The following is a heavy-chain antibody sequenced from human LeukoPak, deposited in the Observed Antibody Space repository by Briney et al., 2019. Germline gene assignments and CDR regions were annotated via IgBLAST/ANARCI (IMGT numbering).Heavy chain of an antibody. J-gene: IGHJ5*02. V-gene: IGHV3-21*01. CDR1: GFTFSSYS. Sequence: GGSLRLSCAASGFTFSSYSMNWVRQAPGKGMEWVGSISSSRYIYYADSVKGRFTISRDNAKNSLYLQMNSLRAEDTAVYYCARSPRVGAPNWFDPWGQGTLVTVSS. CDR3: ARSPRVGAPNWFDP. CDR2: ISSSRYI. D-gene: IGHD1-26*01.